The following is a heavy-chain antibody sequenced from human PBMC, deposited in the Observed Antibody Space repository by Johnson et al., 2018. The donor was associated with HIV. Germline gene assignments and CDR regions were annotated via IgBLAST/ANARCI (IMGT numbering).Heavy chain of an antibody. J-gene: IGHJ3*02. D-gene: IGHD6-13*01. CDR1: GFTFSSYG. Sequence: QVQLVESGGGVVQPGESLRLSCAASGFTFSSYGMHWVRQAPGKGLEWVAVITYDGSNKYYADSVKGRFTISRDNSKNTLYLQMNSLRAEDTAVYYCARRAATFDAFDIWGQGTMVTVS. CDR2: ITYDGSNK. CDR3: ARRAATFDAFDI. V-gene: IGHV3-30*19.